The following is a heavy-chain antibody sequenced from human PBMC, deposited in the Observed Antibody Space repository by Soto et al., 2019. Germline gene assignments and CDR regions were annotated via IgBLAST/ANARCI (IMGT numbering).Heavy chain of an antibody. Sequence: ASVKVSCKASGYTFTSYYMHWVRQAPGQGLEWMGIINPSGGSTSYAQKFQGRVTMTRDTSTSTAYMELSSLRSEDTAVYYCAASTDCGGDCYSSLPGYWGQGTLVTVSS. CDR2: INPSGGST. CDR1: GYTFTSYY. V-gene: IGHV1-46*01. CDR3: AASTDCGGDCYSSLPGY. J-gene: IGHJ4*02. D-gene: IGHD2-21*02.